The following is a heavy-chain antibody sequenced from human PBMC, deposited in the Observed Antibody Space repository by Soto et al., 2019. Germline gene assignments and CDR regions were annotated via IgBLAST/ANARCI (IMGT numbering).Heavy chain of an antibody. CDR1: GGSFSGYY. V-gene: IGHV4-34*01. CDR3: ARGRYFDWLYYFDY. D-gene: IGHD3-9*01. CDR2: INHSGST. Sequence: SETLSLTCAVYGGSFSGYYWSWIRQPPGKGLEWIGEINHSGSTNYNPSLKSRVTISVDTSKNQFSLKLSSVTAADTAVYYCARGRYFDWLYYFDYWGQGTLVTVSS. J-gene: IGHJ4*02.